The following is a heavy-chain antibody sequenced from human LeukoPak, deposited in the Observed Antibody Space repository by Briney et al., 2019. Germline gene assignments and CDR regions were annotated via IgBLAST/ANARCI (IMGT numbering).Heavy chain of an antibody. J-gene: IGHJ4*02. V-gene: IGHV3-30*03. CDR3: ARDPRTGTAFDY. D-gene: IGHD3-10*01. CDR2: ISYDGSNK. CDR1: GFTFSTYA. Sequence: AGGSLRLSCAASGFTFSTYAMHWVRQAPGKGLEWVAVISYDGSNKYYADSVKGRFTISRDTSRNTLYLQMNSLRVEDTAVYYCARDPRTGTAFDYWGQGTLVTVSS.